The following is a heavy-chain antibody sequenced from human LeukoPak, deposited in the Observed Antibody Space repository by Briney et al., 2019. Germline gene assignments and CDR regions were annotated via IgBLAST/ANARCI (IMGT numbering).Heavy chain of an antibody. CDR3: VRAAYCGGDCYYNYYYYMDV. D-gene: IGHD2-21*02. CDR1: GGSISSSSYY. V-gene: IGHV4-39*07. CDR2: IYYSGST. Sequence: TSETLSLTCTVSGGSISSSSYYWGWIRQPPGKGLEWIGSIYYSGSTYYNPSLKSRVTISVDTSKNQFSLKLSSVTAADTAVYYCVRAAYCGGDCYYNYYYYMDVWGKGTTVTVSS. J-gene: IGHJ6*03.